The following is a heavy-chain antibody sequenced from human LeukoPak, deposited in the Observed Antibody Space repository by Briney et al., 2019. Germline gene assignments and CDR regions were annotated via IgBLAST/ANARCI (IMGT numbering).Heavy chain of an antibody. V-gene: IGHV3-48*02. CDR2: ISAGSDLI. CDR1: GFTFSSYS. CDR3: ARDSVWAFDY. Sequence: GGSLRLSCAASGFTFSSYSMNWVRQAPGKGLEWISYISAGSDLIFYADSVKGRFTISRDNAENSLHLQMNSLRDEDTAVYYCARDSVWAFDYWGQGTLVTVSS. D-gene: IGHD1-26*01. J-gene: IGHJ4*02.